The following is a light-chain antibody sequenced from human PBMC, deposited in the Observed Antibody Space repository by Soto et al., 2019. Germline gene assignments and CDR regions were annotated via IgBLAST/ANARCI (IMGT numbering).Light chain of an antibody. CDR3: CSFTSSNTHV. J-gene: IGLJ1*01. CDR1: SSDFGNYNL. V-gene: IGLV2-23*02. Sequence: QSALTQPASVSGSPGQSITISCTGTSSDFGNYNLVSWYQQHPGKVPKLILFEVNKRPSGVSGRFSVSKSGNTASLTISGLQAEDEADYYCCSFTSSNTHVFGTGTKVTVL. CDR2: EVN.